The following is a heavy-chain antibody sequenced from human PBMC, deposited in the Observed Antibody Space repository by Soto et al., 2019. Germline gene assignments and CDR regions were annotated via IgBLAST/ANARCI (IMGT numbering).Heavy chain of an antibody. CDR2: ISSSSYI. CDR1: GFTFSSYS. CDR3: ARAAPRGAFDY. Sequence: GVLKISCAASGFTFSSYSMNWVRQAPGKGLEWVSSISSSSYIYYADSVKGRFTISRDNAKNSLYLQMNSLRAEDTAVYYCARAAPRGAFDYWGQGTLVTVSS. J-gene: IGHJ4*02. D-gene: IGHD1-26*01. V-gene: IGHV3-21*01.